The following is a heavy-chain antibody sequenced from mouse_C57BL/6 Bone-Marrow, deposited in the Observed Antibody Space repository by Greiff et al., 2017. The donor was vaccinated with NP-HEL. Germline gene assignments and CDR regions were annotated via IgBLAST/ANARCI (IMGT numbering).Heavy chain of an antibody. CDR1: GFTFSDYG. CDR2: ISSGSSTI. V-gene: IGHV5-17*01. D-gene: IGHD2-3*01. J-gene: IGHJ3*01. Sequence: VQLQQSGGGLVKPGGSLKLSCAASGFTFSDYGMHWVRQAPEKGLEWVAYISSGSSTIYYADTVKGRFTISRDNAKNTLFLQMTSLRSEDTAMYYCARVYDGYPWFAYWGQGTLVTVSA. CDR3: ARVYDGYPWFAY.